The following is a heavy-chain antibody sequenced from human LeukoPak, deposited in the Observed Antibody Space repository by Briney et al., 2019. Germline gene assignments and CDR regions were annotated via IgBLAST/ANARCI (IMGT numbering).Heavy chain of an antibody. CDR1: GGSFSGYY. V-gene: IGHV4-34*01. CDR3: AREVGDTAMVTHFDY. J-gene: IGHJ4*02. D-gene: IGHD5-18*01. Sequence: SETLSLTCAVYGGSFSGYYWSWIRQPPGKGLEWIGEINHSGSTNYNPSLKSRVTISVDTSKNQFSLKLSSVTAADTAAYYCAREVGDTAMVTHFDYWGQGTLATVSS. CDR2: INHSGST.